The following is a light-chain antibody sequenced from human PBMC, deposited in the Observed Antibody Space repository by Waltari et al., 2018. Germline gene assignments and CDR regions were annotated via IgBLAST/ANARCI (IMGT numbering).Light chain of an antibody. CDR1: SSDVGSYNL. V-gene: IGLV2-23*02. J-gene: IGLJ2*01. CDR2: EDT. Sequence: QSALTQPASVSGSPGQSITISCTGTSSDVGSYNLVSWYQQYPGRVPKLMIYEDTQRPSGVSNRFSGSKSGNMASLTISGLQAEDEADYYCCAYGGGSTFVIFGGGTKLTVL. CDR3: CAYGGGSTFVI.